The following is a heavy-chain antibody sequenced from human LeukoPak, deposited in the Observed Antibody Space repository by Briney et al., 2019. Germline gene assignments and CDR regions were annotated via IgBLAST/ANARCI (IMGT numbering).Heavy chain of an antibody. CDR3: ARDSSGSYRIAFDK. CDR1: GYTFTGYY. V-gene: IGHV1-2*02. Sequence: ASVKVSCKASGYTFTGYYIHWVRQAPGQGLEWVGWINPNSGGTNYAQKFQGRVTMTRDTSISTAYMELRRLRSDDTAVYYCARDSSGSYRIAFDKWGQGTMVTVSS. CDR2: INPNSGGT. D-gene: IGHD1-26*01. J-gene: IGHJ3*02.